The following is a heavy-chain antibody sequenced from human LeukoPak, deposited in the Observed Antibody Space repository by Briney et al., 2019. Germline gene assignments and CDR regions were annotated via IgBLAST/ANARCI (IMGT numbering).Heavy chain of an antibody. Sequence: GASVKVCCKVSGFTLSELSMRWVRQAPGKGLEWVGGFDPKDVERVYGERFRDRVILTDDRSSNTAYMDLSSLGADDTAVYYCATGVYCATTTCPGHGNYHYFMDVWGEGTTVTV. CDR2: FDPKDVER. CDR3: ATGVYCATTTCPGHGNYHYFMDV. J-gene: IGHJ6*03. D-gene: IGHD2-21*01. V-gene: IGHV1-24*01. CDR1: GFTLSELS.